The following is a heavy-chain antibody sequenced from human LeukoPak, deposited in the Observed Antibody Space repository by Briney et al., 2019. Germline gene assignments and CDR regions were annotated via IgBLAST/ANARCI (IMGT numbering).Heavy chain of an antibody. CDR3: ARSLRFLEWLGHDAFDI. D-gene: IGHD3-3*01. J-gene: IGHJ3*02. V-gene: IGHV1-69*05. CDR2: IIPIFGTA. CDR1: GGTFSSYA. Sequence: GASVKVSCKASGGTFSSYAISWVRQAPGQGLEWMGGIIPIFGTANYAQKFQGRVTITTDESTSTAYMELSSLRSEDTAVYYCARSLRFLEWLGHDAFDIWGQGTMVTVSS.